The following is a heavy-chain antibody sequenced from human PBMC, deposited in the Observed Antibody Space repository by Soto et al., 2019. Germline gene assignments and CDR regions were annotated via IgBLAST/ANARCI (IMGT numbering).Heavy chain of an antibody. Sequence: SETLSLTCAVYGGSFSGYYWSWIRQPPGKGLEWIGEINHSGSTNHNPSLKSRVTISVDTSKNQFSLKLSSVTAADTAVYYCARFRITMVRGVIMWLDYWGQGTLVTVSS. CDR3: ARFRITMVRGVIMWLDY. CDR1: GGSFSGYY. V-gene: IGHV4-34*01. CDR2: INHSGST. D-gene: IGHD3-10*01. J-gene: IGHJ4*02.